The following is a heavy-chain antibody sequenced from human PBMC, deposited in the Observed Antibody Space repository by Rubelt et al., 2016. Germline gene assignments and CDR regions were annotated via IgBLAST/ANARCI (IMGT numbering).Heavy chain of an antibody. J-gene: IGHJ2*01. CDR1: GGSFSGYY. CDR3: ARDGKRGYYDSSGLNWYFDL. V-gene: IGHV4-34*01. CDR2: INHSGST. D-gene: IGHD3-22*01. Sequence: QVQLQQWGAGLLKPSETLSLTCAVYGGSFSGYYWSWIRQPPGKGLEWIGEINHSGSTNYNPSLKSRVSISSDTSKNQFSLKRSSVTAADTAVYYCARDGKRGYYDSSGLNWYFDLWGRGTLVTVSS.